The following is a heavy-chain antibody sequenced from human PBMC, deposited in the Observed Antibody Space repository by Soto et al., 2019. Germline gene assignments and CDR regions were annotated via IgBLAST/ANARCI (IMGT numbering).Heavy chain of an antibody. CDR3: AKGPHSSGWHYFDY. Sequence: GGSLRLSCAASGITFSSYAMSWVRQAPGKGLEWVSTVSGSGGNTYYADSVKGRFTISRDNIENTLYLQMISLRAEDMAIYYCAKGPHSSGWHYFDYWGQGTLVTVSS. CDR2: VSGSGGNT. D-gene: IGHD6-19*01. CDR1: GITFSSYA. J-gene: IGHJ4*02. V-gene: IGHV3-23*01.